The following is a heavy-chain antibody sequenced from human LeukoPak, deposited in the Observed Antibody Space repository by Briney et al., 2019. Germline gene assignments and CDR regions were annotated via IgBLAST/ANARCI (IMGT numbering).Heavy chain of an antibody. D-gene: IGHD5-24*01. V-gene: IGHV4-61*01. Sequence: SETLSLTCTVSGDSINRSRYYWGWIRQPPGKGLEWIGSIYHSGSTNYNPSLKSRVTISVDTSKNQFSLKLRSVTAADTAVYYCARENGYKYDYWGQGTLVTVSS. CDR3: ARENGYKYDY. J-gene: IGHJ4*02. CDR2: IYHSGST. CDR1: GDSINRSRYY.